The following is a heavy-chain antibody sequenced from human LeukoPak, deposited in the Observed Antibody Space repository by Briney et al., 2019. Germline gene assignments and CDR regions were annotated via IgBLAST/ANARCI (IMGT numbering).Heavy chain of an antibody. Sequence: PGRSLRLSCATSGFTFADYAMVWFRQAPGKGLEWLCSIRSKSFGETILYAPSLKGRFTISRDDSKSIAYLQMNSLKAEDTGMYYCTRATDGYPDLDYWGQGTLVTVSS. D-gene: IGHD5-24*01. CDR3: TRATDGYPDLDY. CDR1: GFTFADYA. CDR2: IRSKSFGETI. V-gene: IGHV3-49*03. J-gene: IGHJ4*02.